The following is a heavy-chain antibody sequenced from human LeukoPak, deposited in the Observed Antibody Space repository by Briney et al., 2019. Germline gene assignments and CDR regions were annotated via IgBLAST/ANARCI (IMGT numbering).Heavy chain of an antibody. CDR1: GFTFTAYH. D-gene: IGHD1-26*01. CDR2: ISSDGNSH. V-gene: IGHV3-30*03. Sequence: GGSLRLSCAASGFTFTAYHMHWVRQTPDKALEWVALISSDGNSHFFADSVKGRFTISSDSSENTVYLQMHGLRPEDTAVYYCLRDRSGSWTFDYWGQGTLVTVSS. J-gene: IGHJ4*02. CDR3: LRDRSGSWTFDY.